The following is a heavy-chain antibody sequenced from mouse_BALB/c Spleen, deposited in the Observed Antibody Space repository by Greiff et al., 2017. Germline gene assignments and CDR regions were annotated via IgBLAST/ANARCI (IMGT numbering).Heavy chain of an antibody. J-gene: IGHJ4*01. CDR2: IYPGNVNT. CDR3: ARCNYVDAMDY. V-gene: IGHV1S56*01. Sequence: VQLQQSGPELVKPGASVRISCKASGYTFTSYYIHWVKQRPGQGLEWIGWIYPGNVNTKYNEKFKGKATLTADKSSSTAYMQLSSLTSEDSAVYFCARCNYVDAMDYWGQGTSVTVSS. CDR1: GYTFTSYY. D-gene: IGHD2-1*01.